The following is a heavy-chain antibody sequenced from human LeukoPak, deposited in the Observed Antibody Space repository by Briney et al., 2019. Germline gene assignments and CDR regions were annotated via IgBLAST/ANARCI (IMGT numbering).Heavy chain of an antibody. D-gene: IGHD6-19*01. J-gene: IGHJ4*02. CDR3: ATQQSPGWPPRGDDY. Sequence: SWETLSLTCTVYGGSIVSEAYYWAWIRQPPGKGLEWVGSVYYSGDTYYNPSLASRLTISVATSTNQFSLKLRSATAADTGIYFCATQQSPGWPPRGDDYWGQGILVTVSS. CDR1: GGSIVSEAYY. CDR2: VYYSGDT. V-gene: IGHV4-39*01.